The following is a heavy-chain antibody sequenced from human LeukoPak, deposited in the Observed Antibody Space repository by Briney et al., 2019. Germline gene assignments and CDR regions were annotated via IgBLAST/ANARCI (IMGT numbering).Heavy chain of an antibody. Sequence: GGSLRLSCAASGFSVSGHYMTWVRQTPGKGLQWVSIIYSGGDTYYADSVQGRFTISRDNLKNTVHLQMSSLRVEDTAVYYCARAHPHSSESVFYPIFDSWGQGALVTVSS. D-gene: IGHD3-22*01. J-gene: IGHJ4*02. CDR3: ARAHPHSSESVFYPIFDS. CDR1: GFSVSGHY. CDR2: IYSGGDT. V-gene: IGHV3-66*01.